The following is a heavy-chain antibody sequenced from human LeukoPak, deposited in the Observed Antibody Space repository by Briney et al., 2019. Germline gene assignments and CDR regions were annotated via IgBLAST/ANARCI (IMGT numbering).Heavy chain of an antibody. D-gene: IGHD5-12*01. J-gene: IGHJ4*02. Sequence: SETLSLTCTVSGVSISSYYWSWIRQPPGKGLEWIGYIYYSGSTNYNPSLKSRVTISVDTSKNQFSLKLTSVTAADTAVYYCARGRYAGYRAYWGQGTLVTVSS. V-gene: IGHV4-59*01. CDR1: GVSISSYY. CDR3: ARGRYAGYRAY. CDR2: IYYSGST.